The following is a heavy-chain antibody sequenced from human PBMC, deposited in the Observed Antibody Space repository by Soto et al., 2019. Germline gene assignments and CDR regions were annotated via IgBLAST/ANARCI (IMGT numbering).Heavy chain of an antibody. D-gene: IGHD6-19*01. Sequence: ASVKVSCKASGYTFTSYAMHWVRQAPGQRLQWMGWINAGNGNTKYSQKFQGRVTITTDKSTSTAYMELSSLRSEDTAVYYCARAPYSSGWHYGLDVWGQGTTVNVS. CDR2: INAGNGNT. CDR1: GYTFTSYA. V-gene: IGHV1-3*01. J-gene: IGHJ6*02. CDR3: ARAPYSSGWHYGLDV.